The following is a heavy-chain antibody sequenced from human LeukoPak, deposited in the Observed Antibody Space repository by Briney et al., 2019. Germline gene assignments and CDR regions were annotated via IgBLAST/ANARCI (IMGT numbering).Heavy chain of an antibody. CDR3: ARDIVVIPAANNWFDP. CDR1: GGSISSYY. D-gene: IGHD2-2*01. V-gene: IGHV4-4*07. Sequence: SETLSLTCTVSGGSISSYYWSWIRQPAGKGLEWIGRIYTSGSTNYNPSLKSRVTISVDLSKNQFSLRLNSVTAADTAVYYCARDIVVIPAANNWFDPWGQGTLVTVSS. CDR2: IYTSGST. J-gene: IGHJ5*02.